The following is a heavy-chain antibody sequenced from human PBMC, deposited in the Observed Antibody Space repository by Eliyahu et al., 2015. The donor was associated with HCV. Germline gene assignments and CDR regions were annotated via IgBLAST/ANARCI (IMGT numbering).Heavy chain of an antibody. Sequence: QVQLQQSGPGLVKPSQTLSLTCAISGDSVXSSSAAWSWIRQSPSRGLEWLGRTYYRSKWYDDYAVSVKSRITINPDTSKNQFSLQLNSVTPDDMAVYYCAREIGAWHWFDYWGQGTLVTVSS. CDR2: TYYRSKWYD. V-gene: IGHV6-1*01. J-gene: IGHJ4*02. CDR1: GDSVXSSSAA. CDR3: AREIGAWHWFDY. D-gene: IGHD1-1*01.